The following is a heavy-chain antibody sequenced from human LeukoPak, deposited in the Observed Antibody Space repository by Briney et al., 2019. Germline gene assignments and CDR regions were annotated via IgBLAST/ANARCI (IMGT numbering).Heavy chain of an antibody. D-gene: IGHD6-19*01. CDR2: IYYSGST. CDR1: GGSISSSSYY. CDR3: ARHADPGIAVVL. Sequence: PSETLSLTCTVSGGSISSSSYYWGWIRQPPGKGLEWIGSIYYSGSTYYNPSLKSRVTISVDTSKNQFSLKLSSVTAADTAVYYCARHADPGIAVVLWGQGTPVTVSS. V-gene: IGHV4-39*01. J-gene: IGHJ4*02.